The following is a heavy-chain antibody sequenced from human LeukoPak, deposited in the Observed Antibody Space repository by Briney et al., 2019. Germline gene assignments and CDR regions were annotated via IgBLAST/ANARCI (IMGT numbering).Heavy chain of an antibody. D-gene: IGHD3-22*01. CDR3: ARGYYDSSGYYLVYDAFDI. V-gene: IGHV4-4*07. CDR1: GGSFSSYF. CDR2: IYTSGST. J-gene: IGHJ3*02. Sequence: SETLSLTCTVSGGSFSSYFWSWIRQPPGKGLEWIGRIYTSGSTNYNPSLKSRVTMSVDTSKNQFSLKLSSVTAADTAVYYCARGYYDSSGYYLVYDAFDIWGQGTMVTVSS.